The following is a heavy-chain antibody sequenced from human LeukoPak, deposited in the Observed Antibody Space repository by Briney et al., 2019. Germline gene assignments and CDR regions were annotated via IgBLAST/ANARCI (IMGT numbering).Heavy chain of an antibody. V-gene: IGHV3-49*04. CDR3: TRLYVNTADY. CDR1: GFTFGDYA. Sequence: TGGSLRLSCSASGFTFGDYAMGWVRQAPGKGLEWVGFIRSKAYGGTTEYAASVKGRFTISRDDSKSIAYLQANSLETEDTAVYYCTRLYVNTADYWGQGTLVTVSS. J-gene: IGHJ4*02. D-gene: IGHD2-21*02. CDR2: IRSKAYGGTT.